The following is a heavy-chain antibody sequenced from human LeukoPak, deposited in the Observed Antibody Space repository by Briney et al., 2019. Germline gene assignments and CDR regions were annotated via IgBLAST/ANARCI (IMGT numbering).Heavy chain of an antibody. Sequence: PGGSLRLSCAASGFTFSNYAMHWVRQAPGKGLEWVAVISYDGSSKYYADSVKGRFTISRDNSKNTLYLQMNSLRAEDTAVYYCARSYPRRRVYDILTGYFDYWGQGTLITVSS. CDR1: GFTFSNYA. J-gene: IGHJ4*02. CDR3: ARSYPRRRVYDILTGYFDY. V-gene: IGHV3-30-3*01. CDR2: ISYDGSSK. D-gene: IGHD3-9*01.